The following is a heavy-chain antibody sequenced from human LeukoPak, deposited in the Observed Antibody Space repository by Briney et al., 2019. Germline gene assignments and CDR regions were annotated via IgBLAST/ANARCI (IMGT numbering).Heavy chain of an antibody. V-gene: IGHV1-2*02. D-gene: IGHD3-9*01. CDR2: INPNSGGT. Sequence: ASVKVSCKASGYTFTGYYMHWVRQAPGQGLEWMGWINPNSGGTNYAQKFQGRVTMTRDTSISTAYMELSRLRSDDTAVYYCARARYFDWVTKYYFDYWGQGTLVTVSS. J-gene: IGHJ4*02. CDR3: ARARYFDWVTKYYFDY. CDR1: GYTFTGYY.